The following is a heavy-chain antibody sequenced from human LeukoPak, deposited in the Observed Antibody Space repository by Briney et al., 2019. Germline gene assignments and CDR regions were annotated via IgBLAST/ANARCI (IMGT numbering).Heavy chain of an antibody. V-gene: IGHV3-21*01. J-gene: IGHJ4*02. CDR2: IRSSSSYI. Sequence: GGSLRLSCAASGFSFSSYSMNWVRQAPGKGLGWVSSIRSSSSYIYYADSVKGRFTISRDNAKNSLYLQMNSLRAEDTAVYYCARGYCTKGECFYFDYWGQGTLVTVSS. CDR1: GFSFSSYS. CDR3: ARGYCTKGECFYFDY. D-gene: IGHD2-8*01.